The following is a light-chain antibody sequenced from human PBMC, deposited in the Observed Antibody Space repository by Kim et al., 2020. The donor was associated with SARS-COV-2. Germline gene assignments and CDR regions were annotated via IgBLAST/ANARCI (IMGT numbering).Light chain of an antibody. J-gene: IGLJ3*02. CDR3: QAWDSNTWV. CDR1: KLGDKY. V-gene: IGLV3-1*01. Sequence: SYELTQPPSVSVSPGQTASITCSGDKLGDKYVCWYQQRPGQSPMLVIYQDNKRPSGIPERFSGSNSGDAATLTISETQAMDEADYYCQAWDSNTWVFGGG. CDR2: QDN.